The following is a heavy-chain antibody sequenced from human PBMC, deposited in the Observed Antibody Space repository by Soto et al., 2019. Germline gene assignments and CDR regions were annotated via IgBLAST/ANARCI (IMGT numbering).Heavy chain of an antibody. CDR2: IIPIFGTA. CDR3: ARNSGSYQGNFHY. CDR1: GGTFSSYA. V-gene: IGHV1-69*13. J-gene: IGHJ4*02. D-gene: IGHD1-26*01. Sequence: ASVKVSCKASGGTFSSYAISWVRQAPGQGLEWMGGIIPIFGTANYAQKFQGRVTITADESTSTAYMELSSLRSEDTAVYYCARNSGSYQGNFHYWGQGTLVTVSP.